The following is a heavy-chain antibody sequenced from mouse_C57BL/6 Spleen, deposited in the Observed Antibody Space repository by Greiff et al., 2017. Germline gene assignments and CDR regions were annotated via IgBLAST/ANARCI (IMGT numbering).Heavy chain of an antibody. CDR1: GYAFTNYL. CDR2: INPGRGGT. D-gene: IGHD4-1*01. Sequence: QVQLQQSGAELVRPGTSVKVSCKASGYAFTNYLTEWVKQRPGQGLEWIGVINPGRGGTNYNEKFKGKATLTADKSSSTAYMQLSSLTSGDSAVYFCARRTVYAMDYWGQGTSVTVSS. CDR3: ARRTVYAMDY. V-gene: IGHV1-54*01. J-gene: IGHJ4*01.